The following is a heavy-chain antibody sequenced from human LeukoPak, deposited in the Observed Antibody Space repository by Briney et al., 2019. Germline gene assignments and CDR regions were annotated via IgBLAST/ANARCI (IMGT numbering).Heavy chain of an antibody. CDR3: ARKRLGFDP. CDR2: IIPIFGTA. Sequence: VASVKVSCKASGGTFSSYAISWVRQAPEQGLEWMGGIIPIFGTANYAQEFQGRVTITADESTSTAYMELSSLRSEDTAVYYCARKRLGFDPWGQGTLVTVSS. V-gene: IGHV1-69*13. CDR1: GGTFSSYA. D-gene: IGHD3-16*01. J-gene: IGHJ5*02.